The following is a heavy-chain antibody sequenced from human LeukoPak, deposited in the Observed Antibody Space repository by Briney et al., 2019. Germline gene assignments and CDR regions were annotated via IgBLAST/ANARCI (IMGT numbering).Heavy chain of an antibody. CDR2: INPNSGGT. CDR1: GYTFTDYY. CDR3: AREGYCNTGSCHSDY. J-gene: IGHJ4*02. D-gene: IGHD2-15*01. Sequence: ASVKVSCKASGYTFTDYYMHWVRQAPGQGLEWMGWINPNSGGTNYAQNFQGRVTMTRDTSISTAYVELSRLRSDDTAVYYCAREGYCNTGSCHSDYWGQGTLVTVSS. V-gene: IGHV1-2*02.